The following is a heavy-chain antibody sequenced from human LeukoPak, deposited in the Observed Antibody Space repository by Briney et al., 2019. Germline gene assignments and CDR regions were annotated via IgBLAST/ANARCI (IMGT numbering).Heavy chain of an antibody. D-gene: IGHD3-3*01. J-gene: IGHJ6*02. CDR2: MNPNSGNT. CDR1: GYTFTSYD. CDR3: ARGNYDFWSGYYHPYYYYGMDV. Sequence: GASVKVSCRASGYTFTSYDINWVRQATGQGLEWMGWMNPNSGNTGYAQKFQGRVTMTRNTSISTAYMELSSLRSEDTAVYYCARGNYDFWSGYYHPYYYYGMDVWGQGTTVTVSS. V-gene: IGHV1-8*01.